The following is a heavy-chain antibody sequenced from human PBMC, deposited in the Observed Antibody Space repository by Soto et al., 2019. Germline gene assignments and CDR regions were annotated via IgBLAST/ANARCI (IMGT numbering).Heavy chain of an antibody. Sequence: SRTLSLTCAISGDSVSSNSAAWNWIRQSPSRGLEWLGRTYYRSKWYNDYAVSVKSRITINPDTSKNQFSLQLNSVTPEDTAVYYCASSSPHSSSWYRAYYYYGMDVWGQGTTVTVSS. D-gene: IGHD6-13*01. J-gene: IGHJ6*02. CDR3: ASSSPHSSSWYRAYYYYGMDV. CDR2: TYYRSKWYN. V-gene: IGHV6-1*01. CDR1: GDSVSSNSAA.